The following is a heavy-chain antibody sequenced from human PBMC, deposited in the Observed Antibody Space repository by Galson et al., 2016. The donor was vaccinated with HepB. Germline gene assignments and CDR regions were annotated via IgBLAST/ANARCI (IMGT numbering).Heavy chain of an antibody. J-gene: IGHJ6*02. CDR3: AREPGHCTGNSCYSGGMDV. CDR2: TYYRSKWYN. Sequence: CAISGDRVSSDTAAWNWIRQSPSRGLEWLGRTYYRSKWYNDYAVSVKSRITINPDTTKNQFSLQLSSVTPEDTAVYYCAREPGHCTGNSCYSGGMDVWGQGTTVTVSS. V-gene: IGHV6-1*01. CDR1: GDRVSSDTAA. D-gene: IGHD2-15*01.